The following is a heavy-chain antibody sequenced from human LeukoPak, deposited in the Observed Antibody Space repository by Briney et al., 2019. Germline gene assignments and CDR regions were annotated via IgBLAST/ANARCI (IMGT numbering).Heavy chain of an antibody. V-gene: IGHV1-18*01. D-gene: IGHD6-19*01. CDR1: GYTFTIYG. CDR2: ISAYNGNT. Sequence: ASVKASCKASGYTFTIYGISWVRQAPGQGLEWMGWISAYNGNTNYAQKLQGRVTMTTDTSTSTAYMELRSLRSDDTAVYYCARGKHSSPKHWFDPWGQGTLVTVSS. CDR3: ARGKHSSPKHWFDP. J-gene: IGHJ5*02.